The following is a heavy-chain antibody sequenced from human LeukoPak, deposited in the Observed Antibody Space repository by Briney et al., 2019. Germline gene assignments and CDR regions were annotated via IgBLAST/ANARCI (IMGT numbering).Heavy chain of an antibody. CDR3: ARVNRWWATSGYFQH. CDR2: ISVYSGNT. Sequence: ASVKVSCKASGYTFTSYGTSWVRQAPGQGLEWMGWISVYSGNTNYAQKVQGRVTMTTDTSTSTAYMELRSLRSDDTAVYYCARVNRWWATSGYFQHWGQGTVVTVSS. D-gene: IGHD2-15*01. CDR1: GYTFTSYG. J-gene: IGHJ1*01. V-gene: IGHV1-18*01.